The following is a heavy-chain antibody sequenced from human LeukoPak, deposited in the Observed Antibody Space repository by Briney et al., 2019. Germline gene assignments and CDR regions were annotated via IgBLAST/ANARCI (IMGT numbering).Heavy chain of an antibody. Sequence: GGSLRLSCAASGFTFSSYAMSWVRQAPGKGLEWVSAISGSGGSTYYADSVKGRFTISRDNAKNSLYLQMNSLRAEDTAVYYCARDLRITLFDYWGQGTLVTVSS. CDR3: ARDLRITLFDY. J-gene: IGHJ4*02. V-gene: IGHV3-23*01. CDR2: ISGSGGST. D-gene: IGHD3-10*01. CDR1: GFTFSSYA.